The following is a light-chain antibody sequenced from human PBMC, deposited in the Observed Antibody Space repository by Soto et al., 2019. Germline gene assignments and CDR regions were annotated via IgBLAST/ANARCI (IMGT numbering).Light chain of an antibody. J-gene: IGKJ1*01. Sequence: DIQMTQSPSTLSASVGDRVTISGRASQTISSWLAWYQQKPGKAPKLLIYKASTLKSGVPSRFSGSGSGTEFTLTISSLQPDDFATYYCQHYNSYSEAFGQGTKVELK. CDR2: KAS. CDR1: QTISSW. CDR3: QHYNSYSEA. V-gene: IGKV1-5*03.